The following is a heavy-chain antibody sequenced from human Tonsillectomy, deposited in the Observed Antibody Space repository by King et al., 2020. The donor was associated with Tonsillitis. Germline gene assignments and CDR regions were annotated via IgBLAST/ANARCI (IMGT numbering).Heavy chain of an antibody. J-gene: IGHJ4*02. V-gene: IGHV3-43*02. Sequence: QLVQSGGGVVQPGGSLRLSCAASGFTFDDYGMHWVRQVPGKGLEWVSLISGDGGSTYYADSVKGRFTISRDNSKNSLYLQMNSLITEDTAVYYCAKETYYYDSTGYLDYWGRGTLVTVSS. CDR1: GFTFDDYG. CDR2: ISGDGGST. D-gene: IGHD3-22*01. CDR3: AKETYYYDSTGYLDY.